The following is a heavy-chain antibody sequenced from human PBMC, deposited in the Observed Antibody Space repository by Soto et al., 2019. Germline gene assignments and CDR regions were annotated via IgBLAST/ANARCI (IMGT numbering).Heavy chain of an antibody. V-gene: IGHV4-39*01. CDR3: ASIGYCTNGVCPYYYYYMDV. CDR1: AGSISSSLYY. J-gene: IGHJ6*03. CDR2: IYYSWST. D-gene: IGHD2-8*01. Sequence: QLQLQESGPGLVKPSETRSLPFTVSAGSISSSLYYWGGIRQPPGKGLEWMWSIYYSWSTYYNPSLKSRVTISVDTSTNQFALKLSSVTAADTAVYYCASIGYCTNGVCPYYYYYMDVWGKGTTVTVSS.